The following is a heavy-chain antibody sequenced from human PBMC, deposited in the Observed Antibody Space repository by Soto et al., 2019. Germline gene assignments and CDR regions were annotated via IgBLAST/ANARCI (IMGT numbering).Heavy chain of an antibody. CDR2: IWYDGSQK. J-gene: IGHJ4*01. CDR3: AKEVWGLYTFGRPLDN. V-gene: IGHV3-33*07. CDR1: GFNFSKFG. Sequence: QAHLVESGGRVVQPGRSLRLSCAASGFNFSKFGMYWVRQAPGKGLEWVAVIWYDGSQKYYADSVKGRFTISRDNSNNTLYLQMSSLRAEDTAVYYCAKEVWGLYTFGRPLDNWGHGTLFTVSS. D-gene: IGHD3-16*01.